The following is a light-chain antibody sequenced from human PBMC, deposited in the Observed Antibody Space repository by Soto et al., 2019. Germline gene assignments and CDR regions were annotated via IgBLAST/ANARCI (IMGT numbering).Light chain of an antibody. Sequence: EIVLTQSPGTLSLSPGEGATLSCRASESVSHNYLAWYQQKPGQAPRLLIYGLSFRATGIPDRFSGSGSGTDFSLPSGRLEPEDFAVYYCQHYSYSRYFSFGPGTKVEVK. CDR1: ESVSHNY. V-gene: IGKV3-20*01. CDR2: GLS. CDR3: QHYSYSRYFS. J-gene: IGKJ3*01.